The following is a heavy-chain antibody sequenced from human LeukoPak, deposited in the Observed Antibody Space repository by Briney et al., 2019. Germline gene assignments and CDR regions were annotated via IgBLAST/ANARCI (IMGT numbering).Heavy chain of an antibody. CDR2: INPNSGVT. Sequence: ASLKVSCKASGYSFTGYYIHWMRQAPGRGLEWMGRINPNSGVTKCAQQFQGRVTMTRDTSITTAYMELSSLRSDDTAVYYCARGATYYDFWSGYYLYYFDYWGQGTLVTVSS. CDR3: ARGATYYDFWSGYYLYYFDY. V-gene: IGHV1-2*06. D-gene: IGHD3-3*01. J-gene: IGHJ4*02. CDR1: GYSFTGYY.